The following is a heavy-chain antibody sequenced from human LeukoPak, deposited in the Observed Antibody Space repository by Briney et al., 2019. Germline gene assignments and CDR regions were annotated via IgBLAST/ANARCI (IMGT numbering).Heavy chain of an antibody. V-gene: IGHV3-30*18. CDR1: GFTFSSYG. D-gene: IGHD6-19*01. J-gene: IGHJ6*03. CDR3: AKSLHSGWDYYYYMDV. Sequence: GGSLRLSCAASGFTFSSYGMHWVRQAPGKGLEWVAVISYDGSNKYYADSVKGRFTISRDNSKNTLYLQMNSLRAEDTAVYYCAKSLHSGWDYYYYMDVWGKGTTVTVSS. CDR2: ISYDGSNK.